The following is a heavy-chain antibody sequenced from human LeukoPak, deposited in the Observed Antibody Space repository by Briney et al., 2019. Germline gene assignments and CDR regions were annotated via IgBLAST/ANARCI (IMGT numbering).Heavy chain of an antibody. Sequence: GASVKVSCKASGYTFTSYGISWVRQAPGQGLEWMGRINPNSGGTNYAQKFQGRVTMTRDTSISTAYMELSRLRSDDTAVYYCARKPLYGYFDYWGQGTLVTVSS. V-gene: IGHV1-2*06. J-gene: IGHJ4*02. D-gene: IGHD2-8*02. CDR1: GYTFTSYG. CDR3: ARKPLYGYFDY. CDR2: INPNSGGT.